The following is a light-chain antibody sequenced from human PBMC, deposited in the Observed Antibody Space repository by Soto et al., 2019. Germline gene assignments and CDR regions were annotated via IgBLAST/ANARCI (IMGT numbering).Light chain of an antibody. Sequence: EVVLTQSPVTLSLSPGERATLSCRASQSFRGLLAWYQQKPGQAPRLLIYGASSRATAIPDRFSGSGSGTDFTLTINRLEPEDFAVYYCQHFGSSLTFGGGTKVDIK. CDR2: GAS. J-gene: IGKJ4*01. V-gene: IGKV3-20*01. CDR1: QSFRGL. CDR3: QHFGSSLT.